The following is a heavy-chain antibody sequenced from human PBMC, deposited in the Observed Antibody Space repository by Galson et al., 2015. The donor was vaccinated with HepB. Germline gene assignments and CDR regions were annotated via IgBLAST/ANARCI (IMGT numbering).Heavy chain of an antibody. D-gene: IGHD6-19*01. Sequence: SLRLSCAASGFTFSSYGMHWVRQAPGKGLEWVAVISYDGSNRYYADSVKGRFTISRDNSKNTLYLQMNSLRAEDTAVYYCATESSGWYLHDYWGQGTLVTVSS. V-gene: IGHV3-30*03. J-gene: IGHJ4*02. CDR1: GFTFSSYG. CDR3: ATESSGWYLHDY. CDR2: ISYDGSNR.